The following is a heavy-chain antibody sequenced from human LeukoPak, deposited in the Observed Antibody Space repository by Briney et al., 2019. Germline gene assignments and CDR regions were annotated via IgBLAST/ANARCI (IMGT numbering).Heavy chain of an antibody. CDR1: GYTFTSYG. Sequence: GASVNVSCKASGYTFTSYGISWVRQAPGQGLEWMGWISGYNGNTNYAQKLQGRVTMTTDTSTSTAYMELRSLRSDDTAVYYCARVGSGSYLDWFDPWGQGTLVTVSS. J-gene: IGHJ5*02. D-gene: IGHD3-10*01. CDR2: ISGYNGNT. CDR3: ARVGSGSYLDWFDP. V-gene: IGHV1-18*01.